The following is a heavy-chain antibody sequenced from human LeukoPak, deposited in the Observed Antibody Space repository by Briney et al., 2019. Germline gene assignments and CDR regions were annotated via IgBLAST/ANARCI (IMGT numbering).Heavy chain of an antibody. CDR2: ISSSGSTI. Sequence: GGSLRLSCAASGFTFSSYEMNWVRQAPGKGLEWVSYISSSGSTIYYADSVKGRFTISRDNSKNTLYLQMNSLRAEDTAAYYCAKDSKIVGATFRSYHYMDVWGKGTAVTVSS. V-gene: IGHV3-48*03. CDR1: GFTFSSYE. CDR3: AKDSKIVGATFRSYHYMDV. J-gene: IGHJ6*03. D-gene: IGHD1-26*01.